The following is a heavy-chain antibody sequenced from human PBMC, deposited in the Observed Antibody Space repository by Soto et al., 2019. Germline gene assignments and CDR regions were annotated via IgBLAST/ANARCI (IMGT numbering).Heavy chain of an antibody. V-gene: IGHV1-2*02. CDR3: ARGLYGPGTVYDMDV. D-gene: IGHD3-10*01. Sequence: ASVKVYCKASGYTFTGYYMHWVRQAPGQGLEWMGWINPNSGGTNYAQKFKGRVTMTRDTSISTAYMELSRLRSDDTAVYYCARGLYGPGTVYDMDVWGQGTTVTVSS. CDR1: GYTFTGYY. J-gene: IGHJ6*02. CDR2: INPNSGGT.